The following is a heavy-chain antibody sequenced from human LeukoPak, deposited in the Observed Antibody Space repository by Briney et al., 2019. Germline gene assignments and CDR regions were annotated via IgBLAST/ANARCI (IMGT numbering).Heavy chain of an antibody. Sequence: GRSLRLSCAASGFTFSSYAMHWVRQAPGKGLEWVAVISYDGSNKYYADSVKGRFTISRDNSKNTLYLQMNSLRAEDTALYYCAKDPSRVGATGFDYWGQGTLVTVSS. CDR3: AKDPSRVGATGFDY. D-gene: IGHD1-26*01. CDR1: GFTFSSYA. V-gene: IGHV3-30*04. J-gene: IGHJ4*02. CDR2: ISYDGSNK.